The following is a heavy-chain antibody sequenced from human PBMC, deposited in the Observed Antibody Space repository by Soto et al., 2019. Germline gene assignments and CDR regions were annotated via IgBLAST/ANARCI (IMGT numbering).Heavy chain of an antibody. CDR2: IYYSGST. CDR3: ARKAGHYYDSSGYHNWFDP. J-gene: IGHJ5*02. D-gene: IGHD3-22*01. V-gene: IGHV4-30-2*05. Sequence: SETLSLTCAVSGGSISSGGYSWSWTRQPPGKGLEWIGYIYYSGSTYYNPSLKSRVTISVDTSKNQFSLKLSSVTAADTAVYYCARKAGHYYDSSGYHNWFDPWGQGTLVTVSS. CDR1: GGSISSGGYS.